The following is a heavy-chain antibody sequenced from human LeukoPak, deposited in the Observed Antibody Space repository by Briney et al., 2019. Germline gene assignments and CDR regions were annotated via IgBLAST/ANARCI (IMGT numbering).Heavy chain of an antibody. CDR3: AKDFSRIAAADPFDY. Sequence: GGSLRLSCAASGFTFSSNAMSWVRQAPGKGLEWVSAISGSGGSTYYADSVKGRFTISRDNSKNTLYLQMNSLRAEDTAVYYCAKDFSRIAAADPFDYWGQGTLVTVSS. V-gene: IGHV3-23*01. D-gene: IGHD6-13*01. CDR1: GFTFSSNA. J-gene: IGHJ4*02. CDR2: ISGSGGST.